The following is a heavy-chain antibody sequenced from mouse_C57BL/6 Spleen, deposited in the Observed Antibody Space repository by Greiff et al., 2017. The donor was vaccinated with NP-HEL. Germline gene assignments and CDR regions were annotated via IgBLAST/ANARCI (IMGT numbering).Heavy chain of an antibody. V-gene: IGHV1-7*01. CDR3: ATAYYFDY. CDR2: INPSSGYT. Sequence: QVHVKQSGAELAKPGASVKLSCKASGYTFTSYWMHWVNQRPGQGLEWIGYINPSSGYTKYNQKFKDKATLTADKSSSTAYMQLSILTYEYSAVYYCATAYYFDYWGQGTTLTVSS. J-gene: IGHJ2*01. CDR1: GYTFTSYW.